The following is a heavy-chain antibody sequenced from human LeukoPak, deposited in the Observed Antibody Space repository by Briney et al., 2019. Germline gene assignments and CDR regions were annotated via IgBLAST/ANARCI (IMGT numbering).Heavy chain of an antibody. Sequence: SETLSLTCAVHGGSFSGYYWSWIRQPPGKGLEWIGEINHSGSTNYNPSLKSRVTISVDTSKNQFSLKLSSVTAADTAVYYCARGPGYSNAFDIWGQGTMVTVSS. J-gene: IGHJ3*02. CDR1: GGSFSGYY. CDR3: ARGPGYSNAFDI. D-gene: IGHD3-22*01. V-gene: IGHV4-34*01. CDR2: INHSGST.